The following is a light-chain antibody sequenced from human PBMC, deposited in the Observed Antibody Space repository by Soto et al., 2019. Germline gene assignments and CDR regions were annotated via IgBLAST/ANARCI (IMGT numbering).Light chain of an antibody. CDR3: QSYDSSLRTV. V-gene: IGLV1-40*01. J-gene: IGLJ7*01. CDR1: SSNIGAGYD. Sequence: QSVLTQPPSVSGAPGQRVTISCTGSSSNIGAGYDVHWYQQLPGTAPKLLIYGNNNRPSGVPDRFSGSKSGTSASLAITGLQAEDEADYYCQSYDSSLRTVFGGGTQLT. CDR2: GNN.